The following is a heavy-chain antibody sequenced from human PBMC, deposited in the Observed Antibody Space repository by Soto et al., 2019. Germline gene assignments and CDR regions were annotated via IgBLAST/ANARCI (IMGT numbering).Heavy chain of an antibody. CDR1: GFIFSSYA. D-gene: IGHD3-22*01. Sequence: EVQLLESGGGLVQPGGSLRLSCAASGFIFSSYAMSWVRQAPGKGLEWVSAISGSGGSTYYADSVKGRFTISGDTSKDTLHLQMNSLRAEDTALYYCARVPAFDFHSSGYYADWYFDLWGRGTLVTVSS. V-gene: IGHV3-23*01. CDR3: ARVPAFDFHSSGYYADWYFDL. CDR2: ISGSGGST. J-gene: IGHJ2*01.